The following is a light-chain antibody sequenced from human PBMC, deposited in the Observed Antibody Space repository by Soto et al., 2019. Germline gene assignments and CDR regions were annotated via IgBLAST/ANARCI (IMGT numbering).Light chain of an antibody. Sequence: QSPLTQPASVSGSPGQSSTISCTGTSSDVGVYNYVSWYQQHPGKAPKLMIYEVSNRPSGVSNRFSGSKSGNTASLTISGLQAEDEADYYCSSYTSRSPVVFGGGTKLTVL. CDR1: SSDVGVYNY. CDR3: SSYTSRSPVV. CDR2: EVS. J-gene: IGLJ2*01. V-gene: IGLV2-14*01.